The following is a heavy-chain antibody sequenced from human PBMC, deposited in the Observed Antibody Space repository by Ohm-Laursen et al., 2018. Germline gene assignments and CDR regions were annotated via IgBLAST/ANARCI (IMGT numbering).Heavy chain of an antibody. CDR2: ISGSGDTI. Sequence: SLRLSCSASGFTFSHYYMSWIRQAPGKGLQWVSYISGSGDTIYYADSVKGRFTISRDNDKNSLYLQMNSLETDDTAVYYCAREHSDGFDPWGQGTLVTVSS. V-gene: IGHV3-11*01. CDR1: GFTFSHYY. J-gene: IGHJ5*02. CDR3: AREHSDGFDP.